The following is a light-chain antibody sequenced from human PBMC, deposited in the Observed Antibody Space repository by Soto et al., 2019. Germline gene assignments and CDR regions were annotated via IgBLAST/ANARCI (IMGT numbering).Light chain of an antibody. Sequence: EIVLTQSPATLSLSPGERATLSCRASQSVSSYLAWYQQKPGQAPRLLIYDASTRATGIPARFSGSGSGTDFTLTLSSLEPEDFAVYYCQQRSNWLYTFGQGTKLEIK. J-gene: IGKJ2*01. CDR2: DAS. CDR3: QQRSNWLYT. CDR1: QSVSSY. V-gene: IGKV3-11*01.